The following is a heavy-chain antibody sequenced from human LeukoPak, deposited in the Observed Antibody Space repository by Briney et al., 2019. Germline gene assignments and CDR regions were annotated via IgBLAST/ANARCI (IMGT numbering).Heavy chain of an antibody. V-gene: IGHV3-11*01. D-gene: IGHD1-26*01. J-gene: IGHJ4*02. CDR1: GFTFSDYY. Sequence: GGSLRLSCAASGFTFSDYYMSWIRQAPGKGLEWVSCISSSGSTMYYADSVKGRFTISRDNAKNSLYLQMNSLRAEDTAVYYCARDKSGGATSFDYWGQGTLVTVSS. CDR2: ISSSGSTM. CDR3: ARDKSGGATSFDY.